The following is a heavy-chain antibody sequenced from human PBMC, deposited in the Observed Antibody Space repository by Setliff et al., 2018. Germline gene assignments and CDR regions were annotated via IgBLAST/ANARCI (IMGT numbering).Heavy chain of an antibody. CDR2: IYHSGST. D-gene: IGHD3-3*01. CDR3: ARRVDYDFWSGHTDY. J-gene: IGHJ4*02. V-gene: IGHV4-4*02. CDR1: GGSISSSNW. Sequence: SETLSLPCAVSGGSISSSNWWSWVRQPPGKGLEWIGEIYHSGSTNYHPSLKSRVTISVDKSKNQFSLKLSSVTAADTAVYYCARRVDYDFWSGHTDYWGQGTLVTVSS.